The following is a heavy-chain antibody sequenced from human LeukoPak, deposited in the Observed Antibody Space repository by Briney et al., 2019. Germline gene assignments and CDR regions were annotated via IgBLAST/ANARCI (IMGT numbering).Heavy chain of an antibody. CDR3: ARQYAGAAFDI. CDR1: GFTVSSNY. V-gene: IGHV3-53*01. CDR2: IYSGGSA. D-gene: IGHD4/OR15-4a*01. J-gene: IGHJ3*02. Sequence: PGGSLRLSCAASGFTVSSNYLSWVRQAPGKGLDWVSAIYSGGSAFYSDSVKGRFIISRDNSKNTLSLQMNSPRAEDTAVYYCARQYAGAAFDIWGQGTLVTVSS.